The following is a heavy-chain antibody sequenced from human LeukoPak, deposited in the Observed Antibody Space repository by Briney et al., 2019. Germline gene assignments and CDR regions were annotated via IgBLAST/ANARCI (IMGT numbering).Heavy chain of an antibody. CDR3: ARDVSSRHLDY. CDR1: GLTVSNNY. Sequence: GGSLRLSCAASGLTVSNNYLSSVRQAPGKGLEWVSVLYVDGSTYYADSVKGRFTISRDNSKNMMFLQMNSLRADDTAVYYCARDVSSRHLDYWGQGTLVTVSS. V-gene: IGHV3-66*01. CDR2: LYVDGST. J-gene: IGHJ4*02.